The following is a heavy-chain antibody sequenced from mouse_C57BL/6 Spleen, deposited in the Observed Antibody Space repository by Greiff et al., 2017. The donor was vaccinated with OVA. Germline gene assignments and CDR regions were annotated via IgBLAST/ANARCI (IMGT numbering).Heavy chain of an antibody. V-gene: IGHV2-3*01. CDR2: IWGDGST. CDR1: GFSLTSYG. J-gene: IGHJ2*01. CDR3: ASLYGSSALRGFDY. D-gene: IGHD1-1*01. Sequence: VMLVESGPGLVAPSQSLSITCTVSGFSLTSYGVSWVRQPPGKGLEWLGVIWGDGSTNSHSALISRLSISKDNSKSQVFLKLNSLQTDDTATYYCASLYGSSALRGFDYWGQGTTLTVSA.